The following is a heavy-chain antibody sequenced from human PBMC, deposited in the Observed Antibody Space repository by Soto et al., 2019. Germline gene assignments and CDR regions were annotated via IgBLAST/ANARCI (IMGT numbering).Heavy chain of an antibody. CDR3: ARVYGGFFDY. J-gene: IGHJ4*02. CDR2: ISSSGSTI. V-gene: IGHV3-48*03. D-gene: IGHD4-17*01. CDR1: GFTLRSYE. Sequence: VGSLRLSCEASGFTLRSYEMNWVRQAPGKGLEWVSYISSSGSTIYYADSVKGRFTISRDNAKNSLYLQMNSLRAEDTAVYYCARVYGGFFDYWGQGTLVTVSS.